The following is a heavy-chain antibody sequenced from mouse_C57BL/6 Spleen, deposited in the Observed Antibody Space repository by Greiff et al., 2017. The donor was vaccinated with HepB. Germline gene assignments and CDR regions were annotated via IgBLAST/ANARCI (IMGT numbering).Heavy chain of an antibody. J-gene: IGHJ2*01. CDR2: INPNNGGT. D-gene: IGHD1-1*01. Sequence: VQLQQSGPELVKPGASVKISCKASGYTFTDYYMNWVKQSHGKSLEWMGDINPNNGGTSYNQKFKGKATLTVDKSSSTAYMELRSLTSEDSAVYYSARDGSSYFDYWGQGTTLTVSS. CDR1: GYTFTDYY. V-gene: IGHV1-26*01. CDR3: ARDGSSYFDY.